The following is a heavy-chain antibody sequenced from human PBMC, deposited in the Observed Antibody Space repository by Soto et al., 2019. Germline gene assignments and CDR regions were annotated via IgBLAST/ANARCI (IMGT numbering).Heavy chain of an antibody. D-gene: IGHD3-3*01. J-gene: IGHJ5*02. CDR1: GGSISSYY. CDR3: ARGGPPITIFGVVMSWFDP. V-gene: IGHV4-59*01. Sequence: SETLSLTCTVSGGSISSYYWSWIRQPPGKGLEWIGYIYYSGSTNYNPSLKSRVTISVDTSKNQFSLKLTSVTAADTAVYYCARGGPPITIFGVVMSWFDPWGQGTLVTVSS. CDR2: IYYSGST.